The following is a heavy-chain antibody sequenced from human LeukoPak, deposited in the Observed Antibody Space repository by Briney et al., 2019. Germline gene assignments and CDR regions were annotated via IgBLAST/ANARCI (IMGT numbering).Heavy chain of an antibody. CDR2: IYSGCST. CDR1: GFTVSSNY. D-gene: IGHD3-10*01. Sequence: GRSLRLSCAASGFTVSSNYMSWVRNAPGQGLGWVSVIYSGCSTYYADSVKGRFTISRDNSKNTLYLQMNRLRAEDTAVYYCARAQIYGSGSYGLDYWGQGTLVTVSS. J-gene: IGHJ4*02. V-gene: IGHV3-53*01. CDR3: ARAQIYGSGSYGLDY.